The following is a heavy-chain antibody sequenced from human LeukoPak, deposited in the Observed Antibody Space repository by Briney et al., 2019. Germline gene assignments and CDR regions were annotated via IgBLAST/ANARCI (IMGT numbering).Heavy chain of an antibody. CDR1: GFTFTDYY. Sequence: PGGSLRLSCAASGFTFTDYYMNWIRQAPGKGLEWVSSISGGSRTINYADSVKGRFTTSRDNAKNSLFLQMNSLRAEDTAVYYYARAGQSDYWGQGTLVTVSS. CDR3: ARAGQSDY. CDR2: ISGGSRTI. V-gene: IGHV3-11*01. J-gene: IGHJ4*02.